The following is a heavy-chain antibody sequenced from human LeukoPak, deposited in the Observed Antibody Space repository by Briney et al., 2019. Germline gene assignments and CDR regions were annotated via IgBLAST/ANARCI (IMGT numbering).Heavy chain of an antibody. J-gene: IGHJ4*02. D-gene: IGHD3-10*01. CDR3: AKDTQTMVRGVTSY. V-gene: IGHV3-23*01. CDR1: GFTFSAHW. CDR2: ISGSGGST. Sequence: GGSLRLSCAASGFTFSAHWMHWVRQAPGKGLEWVSAISGSGGSTYYADSVKGRFTISRDNSKNTLYLQMNSLRAEDTAVYYCAKDTQTMVRGVTSYWGQGTLVTVSS.